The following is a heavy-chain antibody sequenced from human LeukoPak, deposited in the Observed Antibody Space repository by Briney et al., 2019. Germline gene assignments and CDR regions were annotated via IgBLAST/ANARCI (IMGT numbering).Heavy chain of an antibody. CDR1: GFTFSLYS. Sequence: GGSLRLSCAASGFTFSLYSMNWVRQAPGKGLVWVSYISSSSSIIYYADSVKGRFTISRDNAKNSLYLQMNSLRAEDTAVYYCARGGYGSGSYSFDYWGQGTLVTVSS. J-gene: IGHJ4*02. CDR2: ISSSSSII. V-gene: IGHV3-48*01. CDR3: ARGGYGSGSYSFDY. D-gene: IGHD3-10*01.